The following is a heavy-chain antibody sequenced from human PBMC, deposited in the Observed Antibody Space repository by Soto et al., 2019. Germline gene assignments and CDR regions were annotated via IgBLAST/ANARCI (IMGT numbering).Heavy chain of an antibody. CDR2: ISGSGGST. D-gene: IGHD6-19*01. CDR3: AKDRRSAVAQYYFDY. Sequence: GGSLRLSCAASGFTFSSYAMSWVRQAPGKGLEWVSAISGSGGSTYYADSVKGRFTISRDNSKNTLYLQMNSLRAEDTAVYYCAKDRRSAVAQYYFDYWGQGTLVTVSS. V-gene: IGHV3-23*01. J-gene: IGHJ4*02. CDR1: GFTFSSYA.